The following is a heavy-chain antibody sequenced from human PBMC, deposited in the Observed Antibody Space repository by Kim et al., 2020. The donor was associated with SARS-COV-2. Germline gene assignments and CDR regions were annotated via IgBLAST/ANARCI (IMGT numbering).Heavy chain of an antibody. V-gene: IGHV3-48*02. J-gene: IGHJ6*02. Sequence: GGSLRLSCAASGFTFSSYSMNWVRQAPGKGLEWVSYISSSSSTIYYADSVKGRFTISRDNAKNSLYLQMNSLRDEDTAVYYCARERGRGWGDYGPYYYGMAVWGQGTTVTVSS. D-gene: IGHD4-17*01. CDR3: ARERGRGWGDYGPYYYGMAV. CDR1: GFTFSSYS. CDR2: ISSSSSTI.